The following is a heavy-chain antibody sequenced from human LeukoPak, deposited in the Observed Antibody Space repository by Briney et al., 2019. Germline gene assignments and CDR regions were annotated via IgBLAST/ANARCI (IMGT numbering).Heavy chain of an antibody. CDR1: GFTFSSYE. Sequence: GGSLRLSCAASGFTFSSYEMNWVRQAPGKGLEWVSYISSSGSTIYYADSVKGRFTISRDNAKNSLYLQMNSLRAEDTAVYYCAKDFWPMGAEGLDAFDIWGQGTMVTVSS. D-gene: IGHD1-26*01. CDR2: ISSSGSTI. CDR3: AKDFWPMGAEGLDAFDI. V-gene: IGHV3-48*03. J-gene: IGHJ3*02.